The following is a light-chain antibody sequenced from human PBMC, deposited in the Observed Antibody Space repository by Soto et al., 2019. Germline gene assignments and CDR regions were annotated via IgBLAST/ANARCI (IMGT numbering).Light chain of an antibody. Sequence: DIQMTQSPSTLSASVGDTVIITCRASESIDNWLAWYQQKPGKAPKLLLFAASTLVGGVPSRFSGRGSGTEFTLTISSLQAEDVATYYCQKYNSAPYTFGQGTKVDIK. V-gene: IGKV1-5*01. CDR1: ESIDNW. J-gene: IGKJ2*01. CDR3: QKYNSAPYT. CDR2: AAS.